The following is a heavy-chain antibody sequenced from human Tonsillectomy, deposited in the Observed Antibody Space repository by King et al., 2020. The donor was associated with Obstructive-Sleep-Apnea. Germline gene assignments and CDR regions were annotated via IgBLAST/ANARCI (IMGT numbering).Heavy chain of an antibody. D-gene: IGHD3-22*01. CDR1: GGSISSSSYY. V-gene: IGHV4-39*07. Sequence: QLQESGPGLVEPSETLSRTCTVSGGSISSSSYYWGWIRQPPGKGLEWIGEIYYSGSTYYNPSLKRSGTISMEASKHQFSLKLSSVTAADTAVYYCATSEDYYYDSRWGQGTLVTVSS. CDR3: ATSEDYYYDSR. J-gene: IGHJ4*02. CDR2: IYYSGST.